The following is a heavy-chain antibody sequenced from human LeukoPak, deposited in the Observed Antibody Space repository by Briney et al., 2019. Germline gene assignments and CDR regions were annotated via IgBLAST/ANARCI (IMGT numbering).Heavy chain of an antibody. CDR3: AKYLGVPPARAMDV. CDR1: GFAFSSYA. J-gene: IGHJ6*02. CDR2: IGFDGGGI. V-gene: IGHV3-23*01. D-gene: IGHD2-2*01. Sequence: GESLRLSCAASGFAFSSYAINWVRRAPGKGLEWVSTIGFDGGGIHYADSVKGRFTISRDSSKHTLYLQMSSLRAEDTATYYCAKYLGVPPARAMDVWGQGTTVTVSS.